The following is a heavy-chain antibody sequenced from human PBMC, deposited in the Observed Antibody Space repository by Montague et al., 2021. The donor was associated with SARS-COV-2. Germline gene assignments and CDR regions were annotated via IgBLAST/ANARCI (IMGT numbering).Heavy chain of an antibody. D-gene: IGHD2-2*01. Sequence: SETLSLTCNVSGASTSRSDCYWAWIRQPPGKGLEWIGEINHSGSTNYNPSLKSRVTISVDTSKNQFSLKLSSVTAADTAVYYCARVRAVPAAMRIFSLGRSYYGMDVWGQGTTVTVSS. J-gene: IGHJ6*02. CDR1: GASTSRSDCY. V-gene: IGHV4-39*07. CDR3: ARVRAVPAAMRIFSLGRSYYGMDV. CDR2: INHSGST.